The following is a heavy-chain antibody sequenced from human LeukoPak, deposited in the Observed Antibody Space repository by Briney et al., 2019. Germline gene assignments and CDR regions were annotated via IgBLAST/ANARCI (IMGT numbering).Heavy chain of an antibody. Sequence: PGGSLRLSCAASGFTFSGYGMHWVRQAPGKGLEWVAGIWFDGKNEHFADSVKGRFTISRDNSKNMMFLQINSLRVEDTAVYYCARDRHCVNGVCHSPPGMDVWGQGTTVTVSS. CDR1: GFTFSGYG. D-gene: IGHD2-8*01. V-gene: IGHV3-33*01. CDR2: IWFDGKNE. CDR3: ARDRHCVNGVCHSPPGMDV. J-gene: IGHJ6*02.